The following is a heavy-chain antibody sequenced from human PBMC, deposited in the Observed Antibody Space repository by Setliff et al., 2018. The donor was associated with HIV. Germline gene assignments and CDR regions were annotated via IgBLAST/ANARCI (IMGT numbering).Heavy chain of an antibody. Sequence: SETLSLTCVVSGDSISRSRYYWGWIRQPPGKGLEWIGSFYYSGSTSYNPSLKSRVTISGDTSKNQVSLRLSSVTAADAAVYYCAAFFVTPMTTQDFWGQGTLVTVSS. V-gene: IGHV4-39*01. CDR3: AAFFVTPMTTQDF. CDR2: FYYSGST. D-gene: IGHD4-4*01. J-gene: IGHJ4*02. CDR1: GDSISRSRYY.